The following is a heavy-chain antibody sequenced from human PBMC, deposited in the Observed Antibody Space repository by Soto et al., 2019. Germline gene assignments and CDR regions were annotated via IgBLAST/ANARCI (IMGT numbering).Heavy chain of an antibody. CDR2: IYYSGST. V-gene: IGHV4-39*01. CDR3: ARHAAHYNWFDP. J-gene: IGHJ5*02. CDR1: GGSISSSSYY. Sequence: XGTLSLTCTVSGGSISSSSYYWGWIRQPPGKGLEWIGSIYYSGSTYYNPSLKSRVTISVDTSKNQFSLKPSSVTAADTAVYYCARHAAHYNWFDPWGQGTLVTVSS.